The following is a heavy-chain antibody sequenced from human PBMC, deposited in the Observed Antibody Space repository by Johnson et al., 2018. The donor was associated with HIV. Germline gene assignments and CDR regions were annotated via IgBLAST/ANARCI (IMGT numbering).Heavy chain of an antibody. D-gene: IGHD6-13*01. CDR3: ARDQEDSNNWAAVDI. CDR1: GLTFSSYT. CDR2: ISYDGSNK. V-gene: IGHV3-30-3*01. Sequence: HVQLVESGGGVVQPGRSLRLSCAASGLTFSSYTLHWVRQAPGKGLEWVAVISYDGSNKYYADSVKGRFTISRDNSKNTLYLQMKSLRVEDTAVYYCARDQEDSNNWAAVDIGGQVTMVAVSS. J-gene: IGHJ3*02.